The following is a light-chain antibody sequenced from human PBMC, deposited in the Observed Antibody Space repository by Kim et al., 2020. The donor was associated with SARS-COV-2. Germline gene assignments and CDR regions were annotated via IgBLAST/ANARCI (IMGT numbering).Light chain of an antibody. J-gene: IGKJ1*01. Sequence: DIQMTQSPSILSASVGDRVSISCRASQSVSGWLTWYQQKPGRAPKVLIYDAFSLESGVPSRFSGSGSGTEFTLTISSLQPADFATFYCQQYYNCPWTFGQGTKVDIK. CDR1: QSVSGW. V-gene: IGKV1-5*01. CDR2: DAF. CDR3: QQYYNCPWT.